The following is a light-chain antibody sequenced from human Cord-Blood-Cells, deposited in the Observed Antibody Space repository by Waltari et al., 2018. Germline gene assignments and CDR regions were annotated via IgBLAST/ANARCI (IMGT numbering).Light chain of an antibody. J-gene: IGLJ3*02. CDR1: SSHVGGYNY. V-gene: IGLV2-11*01. Sequence: QSALTQPRSVSGSPGQSVPISCPGTSSHVGGYNYVSWYQQNPGKAPKLMIYDVSKRPSGVPDRFSGSKSGNTASLTISGLQAEDEADYYCCSYAGSYTWVFGGGTKLTVL. CDR3: CSYAGSYTWV. CDR2: DVS.